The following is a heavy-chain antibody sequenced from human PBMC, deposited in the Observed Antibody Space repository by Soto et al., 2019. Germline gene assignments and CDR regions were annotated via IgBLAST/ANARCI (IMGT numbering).Heavy chain of an antibody. CDR1: GGSISSSSYY. CDR3: ARHEAYLPLARGVDY. D-gene: IGHD2-2*01. J-gene: IGHJ4*02. CDR2: IYYSGST. V-gene: IGHV4-39*01. Sequence: SETLSLTCTVSGGSISSSSYYWGWIRQPPGKGLEWIGSIYYSGSTYYNPSLKSRVTISVDTSKNQFSLKLSSVTAADTAVYYCARHEAYLPLARGVDYWGQGTLVTVSS.